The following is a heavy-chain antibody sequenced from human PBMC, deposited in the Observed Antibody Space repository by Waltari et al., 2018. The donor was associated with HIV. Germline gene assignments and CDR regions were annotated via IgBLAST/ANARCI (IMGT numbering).Heavy chain of an antibody. CDR3: ARRGSSGSYWFDP. Sequence: QVQLVQSGAEVKKRGASVKVSCTASGYTFTAYYMHWVRPAPGQGLEWMGRINPNSGGTNYAQKFQGRVTMTRATSISTAYMELSRLRSDDTAVYYCARRGSSGSYWFDPWGQGTLVTVSS. V-gene: IGHV1-2*06. D-gene: IGHD1-26*01. CDR1: GYTFTAYY. J-gene: IGHJ5*02. CDR2: INPNSGGT.